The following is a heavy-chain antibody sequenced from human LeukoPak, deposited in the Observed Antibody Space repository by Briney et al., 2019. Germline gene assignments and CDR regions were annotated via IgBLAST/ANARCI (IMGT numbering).Heavy chain of an antibody. D-gene: IGHD3-22*01. CDR3: AREIDSSGYYYDGGWFDP. V-gene: IGHV4-30-4*08. J-gene: IGHJ5*02. Sequence: SQTLSLTCTVSGGSISSGDYYWSWIRQPPGKGLEWIGYIYYSGSTYYNPSLKSRVTISVDTSKNQFSLKLSSVTAADTAVYYCAREIDSSGYYYDGGWFDPWGQGTLVTVSS. CDR2: IYYSGST. CDR1: GGSISSGDYY.